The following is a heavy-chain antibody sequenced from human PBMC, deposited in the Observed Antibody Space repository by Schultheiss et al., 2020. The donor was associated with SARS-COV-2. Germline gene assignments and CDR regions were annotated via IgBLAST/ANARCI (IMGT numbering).Heavy chain of an antibody. J-gene: IGHJ4*02. V-gene: IGHV4-59*08. D-gene: IGHD4-23*01. CDR3: ATTTGGNSRIDY. CDR1: GGSISGYY. Sequence: SQTLSLTCSVSGGSISGYYWSWIRQSPGKGLEWIGYIYYSGSTYYNPSLKSRVTISVDTSKNQFSLKLSSVTAADTAVYYCATTTGGNSRIDYWGQGTLVTVSS. CDR2: IYYSGST.